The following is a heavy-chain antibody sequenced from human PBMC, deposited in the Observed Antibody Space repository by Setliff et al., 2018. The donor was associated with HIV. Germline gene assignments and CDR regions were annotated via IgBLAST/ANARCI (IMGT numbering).Heavy chain of an antibody. CDR1: GVSTSSSTYY. CDR2: INHSGST. J-gene: IGHJ4*02. D-gene: IGHD6-6*01. CDR3: ARDLLGSSSLVDS. V-gene: IGHV4-39*02. Sequence: SETLSLTCAVSGVSTSSSTYYWSWIRQPPGKGLEWIGEINHSGSTNYNPSLKSRVTISVDTSKNHFSLRLSHVTAADTAVYYCARDLLGSSSLVDSWGQGTLVTVSS.